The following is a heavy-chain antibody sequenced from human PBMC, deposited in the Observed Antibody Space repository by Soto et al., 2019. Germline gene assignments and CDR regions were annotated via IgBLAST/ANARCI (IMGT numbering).Heavy chain of an antibody. Sequence: LQLEESGPGLVKPSETLSLTCTVSGASITGSRYYWGWIRQPPGKGLEWIGTIYHIGSPYYNPSLTSRPTMSVATAKRQVSLRLTSVTAADTAVYYCVKTYGSMKWFDLWGQGTLVTVSS. CDR1: GASITGSRYY. D-gene: IGHD3-10*01. V-gene: IGHV4-39*01. CDR3: VKTYGSMKWFDL. CDR2: IYHIGSP. J-gene: IGHJ5*02.